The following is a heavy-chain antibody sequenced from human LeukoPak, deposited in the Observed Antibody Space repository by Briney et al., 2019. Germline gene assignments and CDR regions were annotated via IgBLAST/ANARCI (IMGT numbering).Heavy chain of an antibody. V-gene: IGHV3-11*04. J-gene: IGHJ6*03. CDR3: ARSTGFETNYYHYYMDV. CDR1: GFTFSDYY. Sequence: GGSLRLSCAASGFTFSDYYMSWIRQAPGKGLEWVSYISSSGSTIYYADSVKGRFTISRDNAKNSLYLQMNSLRAEDTAVYYCARSTGFETNYYHYYMDVWGKGTTVTISS. D-gene: IGHD1-1*01. CDR2: ISSSGSTI.